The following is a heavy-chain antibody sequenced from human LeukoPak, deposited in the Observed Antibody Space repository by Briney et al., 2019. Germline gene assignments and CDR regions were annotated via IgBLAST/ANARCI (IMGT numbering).Heavy chain of an antibody. CDR1: GGSISSGGYY. Sequence: PSQTLSLTCTVSGGSISSGGYYWSWIRQPPGKGLEWIGYIYHSGSTYYNPSLKSRVTISLDTSKNQFSLKLSSVTAADRAVYYCARECCHAMDYFDYWGQGTLVTVSS. CDR3: ARECCHAMDYFDY. CDR2: IYHSGST. J-gene: IGHJ4*02. V-gene: IGHV4-30-2*01. D-gene: IGHD2-2*01.